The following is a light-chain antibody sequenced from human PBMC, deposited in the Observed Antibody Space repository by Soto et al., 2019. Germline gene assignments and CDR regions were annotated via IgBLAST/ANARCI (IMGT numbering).Light chain of an antibody. CDR3: QQYNGYWT. CDR1: QSISDS. CDR2: EAS. J-gene: IGKJ1*01. Sequence: GARVTITCRASQSISDSLAWYQQKPGKAPKLLIYEASSLKSGFPSRFSGSRSGTEYTLIISSLQPDDFATYYCQQYNGYWTFGQGTKVEIK. V-gene: IGKV1-5*03.